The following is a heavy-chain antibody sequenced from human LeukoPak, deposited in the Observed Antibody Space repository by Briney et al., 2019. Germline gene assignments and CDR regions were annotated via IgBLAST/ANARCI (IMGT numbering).Heavy chain of an antibody. Sequence: SETLSLTCAVSGYSISSGYYWGWIRRHPGKGLEWVGSIYHSGRTYYNPSLKRRVTISGEKAKKKFSLKLSSVTAADTAVYYCASDSSGWYLGGPFDYWGQGTLVTVSS. CDR2: IYHSGRT. CDR1: GYSISSGYY. V-gene: IGHV4-38-2*01. CDR3: ASDSSGWYLGGPFDY. D-gene: IGHD6-19*01. J-gene: IGHJ4*02.